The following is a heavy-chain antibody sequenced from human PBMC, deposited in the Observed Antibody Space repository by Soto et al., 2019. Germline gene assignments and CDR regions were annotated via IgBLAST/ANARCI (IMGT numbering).Heavy chain of an antibody. D-gene: IGHD6-19*01. Sequence: SETLSLTCTVSGGSINSYYWSWIRQPPGKGLEWIGYIYYSGSTSYSPSLESRVTISVDTSKNQFSLKLSSVTAADTAVYYCAKDKGSGWADLDYWVQGTLVTVSS. J-gene: IGHJ4*02. V-gene: IGHV4-59*01. CDR1: GGSINSYY. CDR2: IYYSGST. CDR3: AKDKGSGWADLDY.